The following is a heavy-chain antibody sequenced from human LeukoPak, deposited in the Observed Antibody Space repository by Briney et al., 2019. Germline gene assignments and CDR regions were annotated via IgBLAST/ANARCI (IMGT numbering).Heavy chain of an antibody. D-gene: IGHD3-9*01. J-gene: IGHJ4*02. CDR1: GGSMNSYY. CDR3: ARHVWLQPFDY. V-gene: IGHV4-59*08. Sequence: SETLPLTCSVSGGSMNSYYWSWIRQSPGKGLEWIGCIYYSGSTNYNPSLKSRVTISVDTSKNQFSLKLSSVTAADTAVYYCARHVWLQPFDYWGQGTLVTVSS. CDR2: IYYSGST.